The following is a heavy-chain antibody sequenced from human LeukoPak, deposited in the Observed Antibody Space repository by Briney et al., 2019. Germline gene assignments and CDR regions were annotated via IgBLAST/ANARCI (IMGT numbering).Heavy chain of an antibody. CDR3: AGRGDRDIDY. J-gene: IGHJ4*02. Sequence: GGSLRLSCAASGFTFSSYWMHWVRQAPGKGLEWVAVISYDGSNKYYADSVKGRFTISRDNFKNTLYLQMNSRRAEDTAVYYCAGRGDRDIDYWGQGTLVTVSS. D-gene: IGHD2-21*02. V-gene: IGHV3-30-3*01. CDR1: GFTFSSYW. CDR2: ISYDGSNK.